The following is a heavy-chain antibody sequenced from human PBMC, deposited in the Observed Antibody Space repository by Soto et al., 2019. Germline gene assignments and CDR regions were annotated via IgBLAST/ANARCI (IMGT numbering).Heavy chain of an antibody. Sequence: NPSETLSLTCTVSGGSISSSSYYWGWIRQPPGKGLEWIGSIYYSGSTYYNPSLKSRVTISVDTSKNQFSLKLSSVTAADTAVYYCARTYYYGSGSFNWGQGTLVTVSS. CDR1: GGSISSSSYY. CDR2: IYYSGST. CDR3: ARTYYYGSGSFN. V-gene: IGHV4-39*01. J-gene: IGHJ4*02. D-gene: IGHD3-10*01.